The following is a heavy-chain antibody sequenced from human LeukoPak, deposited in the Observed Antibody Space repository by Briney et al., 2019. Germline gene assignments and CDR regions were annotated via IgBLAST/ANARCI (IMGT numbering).Heavy chain of an antibody. CDR3: ARDIASSNWFDP. V-gene: IGHV1-69*05. CDR1: GYTFTSYG. CDR2: IIPIFGTA. D-gene: IGHD6-13*01. J-gene: IGHJ5*02. Sequence: ASVKVSCKASGYTFTSYGISWVRQAPGQGLEWMGGIIPIFGTANYAQKFQGRVTITTDESTSTAYMELSSLRSEDTAVYYCARDIASSNWFDPWGQGTLVTVSS.